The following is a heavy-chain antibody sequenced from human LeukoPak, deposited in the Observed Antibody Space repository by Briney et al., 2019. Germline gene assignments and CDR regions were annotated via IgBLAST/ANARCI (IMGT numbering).Heavy chain of an antibody. CDR1: GFTFRTYS. Sequence: GGSLRLSCAASGFTFRTYSIIWVRQAPGKGLEWVSHIGGSGSFIYYADSVKGRFTISRDNAKNSLYLQMNSLRAEDTAVYYCAREVNLLSSSSDYWGQGTLVTVSS. D-gene: IGHD6-6*01. J-gene: IGHJ4*02. CDR2: IGGSGSFI. CDR3: AREVNLLSSSSDY. V-gene: IGHV3-21*05.